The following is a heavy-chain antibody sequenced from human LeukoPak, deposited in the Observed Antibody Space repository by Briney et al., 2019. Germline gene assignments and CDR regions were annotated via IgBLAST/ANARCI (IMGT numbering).Heavy chain of an antibody. CDR3: ARDNREQQLVPPTFDY. D-gene: IGHD6-13*01. J-gene: IGHJ4*02. Sequence: GRSLRLSCAASGFTFSSYATHWVRQAPGNWPEWLAVISYDGSNKYYADSVKGRFTISRDNSKNTLYLQMNSLRAEDTAVYYCARDNREQQLVPPTFDYWGQGTLVTVSS. CDR2: ISYDGSNK. V-gene: IGHV3-30-3*01. CDR1: GFTFSSYA.